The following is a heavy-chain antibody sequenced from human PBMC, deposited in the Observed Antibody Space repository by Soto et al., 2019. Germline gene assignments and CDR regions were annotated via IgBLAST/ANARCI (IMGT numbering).Heavy chain of an antibody. CDR3: ARDAPVRYCSSTSPTCSYYFDY. CDR1: GGSFSGYY. Sequence: SETLSLTCAVYGGSFSGYYWSWIRQPPGKGQEWIGEINHSGSTNYNPSLKSRVTISVDTSKNQFSLKLSSVTAADTAVYYCARDAPVRYCSSTSPTCSYYFDYWGQGTLVTVSS. CDR2: INHSGST. D-gene: IGHD2-2*01. J-gene: IGHJ4*02. V-gene: IGHV4-34*01.